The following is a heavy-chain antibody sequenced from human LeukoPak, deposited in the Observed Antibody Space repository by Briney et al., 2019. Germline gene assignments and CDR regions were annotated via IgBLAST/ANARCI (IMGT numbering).Heavy chain of an antibody. V-gene: IGHV3-43D*04. J-gene: IGHJ4*02. CDR2: ISCDGGST. CDR1: GFTFDDYA. CDR3: AKEFGERVGPDC. D-gene: IGHD1-26*01. Sequence: GGSLRLSCAASGFTFDDYAMHWVRQAPGKGLEWVSLISCDGGSTYYADSVKGRFTISRDNSKNSLYLQMNSLRAEDTALYYCAKEFGERVGPDCWGQGTLVTASS.